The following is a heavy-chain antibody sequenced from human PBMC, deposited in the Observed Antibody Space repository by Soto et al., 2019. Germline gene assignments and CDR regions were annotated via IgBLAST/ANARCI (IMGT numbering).Heavy chain of an antibody. CDR3: ARAKPPTVFDY. CDR1: GGSISSGGYS. V-gene: IGHV4-30-2*01. CDR2: IYHSGST. Sequence: PSETLSLTCAVSGGSISSGGYSWSWIRQPPGKGLEWIGYIYHSGSTYYNPSLKSRVTISVDRSKNQFSLKLSSVTAADTAVYYCARAKPPTVFDYWRQGTLVTVSS. J-gene: IGHJ4*02.